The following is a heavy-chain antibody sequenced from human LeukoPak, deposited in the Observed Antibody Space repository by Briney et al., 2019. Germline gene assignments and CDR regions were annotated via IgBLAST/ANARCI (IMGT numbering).Heavy chain of an antibody. CDR1: GLTVSSNY. V-gene: IGHV3-66*01. CDR3: ARGYGPLSHWFDP. CDR2: IYSGGST. D-gene: IGHD4-17*01. J-gene: IGHJ5*02. Sequence: PGGSLRLSCAASGLTVSSNYMSWVRQAPGKGLEWVSVIYSGGSTYYADSVKGRFTNSRDNSKNTLYLQMNSLRAEDTAVYYCARGYGPLSHWFDPWGQGTLVTVSS.